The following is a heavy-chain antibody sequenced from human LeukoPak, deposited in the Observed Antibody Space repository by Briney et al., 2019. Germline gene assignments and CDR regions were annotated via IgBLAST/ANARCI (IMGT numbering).Heavy chain of an antibody. CDR2: INPRSGGT. Sequence: SVTVSCKASGYTFTGYYLYWVRQPPGQGLEWMGWINPRSGGTNYAQRFQGRVTMTRDTAISKAYMELSRLRSDDTAVYYCSRKAGDYRGQGTLVTVSS. D-gene: IGHD6-19*01. CDR3: SRKAGDY. V-gene: IGHV1-2*02. CDR1: GYTFTGYY. J-gene: IGHJ4*02.